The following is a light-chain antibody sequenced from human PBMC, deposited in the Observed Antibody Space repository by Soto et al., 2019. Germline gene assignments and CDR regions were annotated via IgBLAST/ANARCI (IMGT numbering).Light chain of an antibody. Sequence: DIPVPQSSSSLSASVGDRVTITCQASKDVRNYLNWYQQKLGKAPKLLIYDASNLETGVPSRFSGSGSGTYFSFTISSLQPEDFATYYCQPYSNLITFGQGTRLEI. V-gene: IGKV1-33*01. CDR2: DAS. J-gene: IGKJ5*01. CDR1: KDVRNY. CDR3: QPYSNLIT.